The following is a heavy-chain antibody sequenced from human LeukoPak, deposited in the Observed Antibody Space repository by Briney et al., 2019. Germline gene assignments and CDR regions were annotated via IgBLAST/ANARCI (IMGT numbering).Heavy chain of an antibody. CDR1: RGSISSAGYY. D-gene: IGHD3-3*01. V-gene: IGHV4-61*02. CDR2: IYTSGSS. J-gene: IGHJ4*02. Sequence: MSSETLSLTCTVSRGSISSAGYYWSWIRQPAGKGLEWIGRIYTSGSSNYNPSLKSRLTMSVDTSKNQLSLKLSSVTAADTAVYYCARALSWSNYYFFDYWGQGILVTVSS. CDR3: ARALSWSNYYFFDY.